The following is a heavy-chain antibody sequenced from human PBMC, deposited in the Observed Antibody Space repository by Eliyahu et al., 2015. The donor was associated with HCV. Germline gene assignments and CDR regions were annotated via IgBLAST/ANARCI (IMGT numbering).Heavy chain of an antibody. V-gene: IGHV1-2*02. J-gene: IGHJ5*01. CDR3: AKDTKLIVRTPWGFDS. Sequence: QVQLEQSGAEVKNPGASVKVSCKASGXTFSEYYMHWVRQAPGQGLEWMGWINPNSGDTKNAQTFQGRVTMTSDTSITTAFLEVTSLTSDDTAVYYCAKDTKLIVRTPWGFDSWGQGTLVTVSS. D-gene: IGHD2/OR15-2a*01. CDR2: INPNSGDT. CDR1: GXTFSEYY.